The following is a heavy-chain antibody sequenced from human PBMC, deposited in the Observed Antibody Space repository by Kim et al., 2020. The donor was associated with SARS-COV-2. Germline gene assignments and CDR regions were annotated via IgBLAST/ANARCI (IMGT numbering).Heavy chain of an antibody. CDR3: ARHRAGCSGGSCFVDY. J-gene: IGHJ4*02. D-gene: IGHD2-15*01. V-gene: IGHV4-39*01. Sequence: LKGRVTISVDTSKNQFSLKLSSVTAADTAVYYCARHRAGCSGGSCFVDYWGQGTLVTVSS.